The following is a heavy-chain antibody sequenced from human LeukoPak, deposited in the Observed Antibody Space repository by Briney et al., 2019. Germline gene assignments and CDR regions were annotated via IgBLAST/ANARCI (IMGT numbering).Heavy chain of an antibody. Sequence: GGSLRLSCAASGFTFSSYSMNWVRQAPGKGLEWVSSISSSSSYIYYADSVKGRFTISRDNAKNSPYLQMNSLRAEDTAVYYCASYCSSTSCYTYYYGMDVWGKGTTVTVSS. D-gene: IGHD2-2*01. CDR1: GFTFSSYS. V-gene: IGHV3-21*01. J-gene: IGHJ6*04. CDR2: ISSSSSYI. CDR3: ASYCSSTSCYTYYYGMDV.